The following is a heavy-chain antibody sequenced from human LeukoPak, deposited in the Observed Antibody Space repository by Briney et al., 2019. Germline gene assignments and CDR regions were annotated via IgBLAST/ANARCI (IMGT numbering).Heavy chain of an antibody. CDR3: ARGLRSSSRGFDY. J-gene: IGHJ4*02. CDR2: INHSGST. V-gene: IGHV4-34*01. CDR1: GGSLSGYY. D-gene: IGHD6-6*01. Sequence: SETLSLTCAVYGGSLSGYYWSWIRQPPGKGLEWIGEINHSGSTNYNPSLKSRVTISVDTSKNQFSLKLSSVTAADTAVYYCARGLRSSSRGFDYWGQGTLVTVSS.